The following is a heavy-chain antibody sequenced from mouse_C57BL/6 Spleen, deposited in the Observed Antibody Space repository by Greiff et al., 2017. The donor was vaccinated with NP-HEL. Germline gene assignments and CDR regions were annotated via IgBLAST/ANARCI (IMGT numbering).Heavy chain of an antibody. Sequence: EVKVVESGGGLVKPGGSLKLSCAASGFTFSGYAMSWVRQTPEKRLEWVATISDGGSYTYYPDNVKGRFTISRDNAKNNLYLQMSHLKSEDTAMYYCARDYYYGHYAMDYWGQGTSVTVSS. CDR2: ISDGGSYT. D-gene: IGHD1-1*01. J-gene: IGHJ4*01. V-gene: IGHV5-4*01. CDR3: ARDYYYGHYAMDY. CDR1: GFTFSGYA.